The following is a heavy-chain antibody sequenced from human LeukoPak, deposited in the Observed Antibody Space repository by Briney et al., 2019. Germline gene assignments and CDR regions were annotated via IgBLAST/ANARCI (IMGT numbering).Heavy chain of an antibody. Sequence: PSETLSLTCAVSGGSISSGGYSWSWIRQPPGKGLEWFGYIYHSGSTYYNPSLKSRVTISVDRSKNQFSLKLSSVTAADTAVYYCARVRRFLEWSDAFDIWGQGTMVTVSS. V-gene: IGHV4-30-2*01. J-gene: IGHJ3*02. CDR1: GGSISSGGYS. CDR3: ARVRRFLEWSDAFDI. D-gene: IGHD3-3*01. CDR2: IYHSGST.